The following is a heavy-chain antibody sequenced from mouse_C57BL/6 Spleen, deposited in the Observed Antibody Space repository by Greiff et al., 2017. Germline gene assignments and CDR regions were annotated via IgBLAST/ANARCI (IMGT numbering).Heavy chain of an antibody. CDR2: INPSTGGT. V-gene: IGHV1-42*01. J-gene: IGHJ4*01. D-gene: IGHD2-4*01. CDR1: GYSFTGYY. CDR3: ARFYYDYEYYAMDY. Sequence: EVQLQESGPELVKPGASVKISCKASGYSFTGYYMNWVKQSPEKSLEWIGEINPSTGGTTYNQKFKAKATLTVDKSSSTAYMQLKSLTSEDSAVYYCARFYYDYEYYAMDYWGQGTSVTVSS.